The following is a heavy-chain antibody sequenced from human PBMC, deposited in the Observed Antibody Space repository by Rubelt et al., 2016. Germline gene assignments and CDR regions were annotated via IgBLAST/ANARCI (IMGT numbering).Heavy chain of an antibody. Sequence: DGTNKYYADSVKGRFTISRDNSKNTLYLQMNSLRAEDTAVYYCARVPMATVTTYYYYYYGMDVWGQGTTVTVSS. V-gene: IGHV3-30*01. D-gene: IGHD4-17*01. J-gene: IGHJ6*02. CDR2: DGTNK. CDR3: ARVPMATVTTYYYYYYGMDV.